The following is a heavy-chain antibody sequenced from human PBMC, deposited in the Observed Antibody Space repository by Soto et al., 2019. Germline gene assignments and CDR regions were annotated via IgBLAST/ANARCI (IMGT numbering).Heavy chain of an antibody. CDR3: AGRSSLASVQVYFGEISNYNWFDP. D-gene: IGHD3-10*01. Sequence: SETLSLTCTVSNGSISSAICYWGWIRQPPGKGLERIGSIYHSGSTYYNPSLQDRVTISVDTSKNQFSLKLSSVTAADTAVYFCAGRSSLASVQVYFGEISNYNWFDPWGQGTLVTVSS. CDR1: NGSISSAICY. V-gene: IGHV4-39*01. J-gene: IGHJ5*02. CDR2: IYHSGST.